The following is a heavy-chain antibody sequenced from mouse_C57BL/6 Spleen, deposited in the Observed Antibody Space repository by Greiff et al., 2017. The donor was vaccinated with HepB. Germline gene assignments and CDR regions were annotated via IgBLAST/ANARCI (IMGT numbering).Heavy chain of an antibody. V-gene: IGHV5-4*01. Sequence: EVKLVESGGGLVKPGGSLKLSCAASGFTFSSYAMSWVRQTPEKRLEWVATISDGGSYTYYPDNVKGRFTISRDNAKNNLYLQMSHLKSEDTAMYYCAREGDEVGFAYWGQGTLVTVSA. CDR2: ISDGGSYT. D-gene: IGHD1-3*01. CDR3: AREGDEVGFAY. CDR1: GFTFSSYA. J-gene: IGHJ3*01.